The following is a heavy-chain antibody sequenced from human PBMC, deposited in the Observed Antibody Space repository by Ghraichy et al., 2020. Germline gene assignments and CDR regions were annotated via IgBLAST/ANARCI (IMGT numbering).Heavy chain of an antibody. D-gene: IGHD2-15*01. V-gene: IGHV1-8*01. CDR3: ARVSGCSGGTCYRMDV. J-gene: IGHJ6*04. Sequence: ASVKVSCKASGYTFTNYDINWVRQATGQGLEWMGWMNPNSGNTGYAQKFQGRVTMSSNTSISTAYMELSSLTSEDMAVYYCARVSGCSGGTCYRMDVWGKGTTVTVSS. CDR1: GYTFTNYD. CDR2: MNPNSGNT.